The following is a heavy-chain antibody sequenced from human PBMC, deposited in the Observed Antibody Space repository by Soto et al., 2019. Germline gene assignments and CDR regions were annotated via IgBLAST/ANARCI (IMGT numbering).Heavy chain of an antibody. J-gene: IGHJ5*02. Sequence: PSEPLRLRYSVADGSISGVGYYRSWIRKPPGKGLEWIGYIYYSGSTYYNPSLKSRVTISVDTSKNQFSLKLSSVTAADTAVYYCARERPDGSRLDPWGQGTLVTVSS. CDR2: IYYSGST. CDR1: DGSISGVGYY. V-gene: IGHV4-30-4*08. CDR3: ARERPDGSRLDP. D-gene: IGHD6-13*01.